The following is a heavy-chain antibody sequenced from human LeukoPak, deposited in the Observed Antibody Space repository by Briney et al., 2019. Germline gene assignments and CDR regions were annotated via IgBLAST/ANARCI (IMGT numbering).Heavy chain of an antibody. D-gene: IGHD3-3*01. J-gene: IGHJ5*02. CDR1: GGSISSSSYY. V-gene: IGHV4-39*07. CDR2: IYYSGST. CDR3: ARAGRGYSGDWFDP. Sequence: SETLSLTCTVSGGSISSSSYYWGWIRQPPGKGLEWIGSIYYSGSTYYNPSLKSRVTISVDTSKNQFSLKLSSVTAADTAVYYCARAGRGYSGDWFDPWGQGTLVTVSS.